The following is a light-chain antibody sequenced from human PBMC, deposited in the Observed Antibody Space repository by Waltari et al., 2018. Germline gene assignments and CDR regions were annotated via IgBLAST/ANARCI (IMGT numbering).Light chain of an antibody. J-gene: IGKJ2*01. V-gene: IGKV4-1*01. CDR2: WAS. CDR1: QSVLYSSDNKNY. CDR3: HQYYGSPYT. Sequence: DIVMTQSPDSLAVSLGERATINCKSSQSVLYSSDNKNYLAWYQQKPGQPPKLLIYWASTRESGVPDRCSGSGSGTDFTLTISSLQAEDVAVYYCHQYYGSPYTFGQGTKLEIK.